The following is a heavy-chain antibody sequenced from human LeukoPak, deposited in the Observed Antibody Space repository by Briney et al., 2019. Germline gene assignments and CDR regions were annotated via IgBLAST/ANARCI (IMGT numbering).Heavy chain of an antibody. CDR2: ISGSGGNT. Sequence: GGSLRLSCAASGFAFSSYAMSRVRQAPGKGLEWVSAISGSGGNTYYADSVKGRFTISRDNSRNTLYLQMNSLRAEDTALYYCARRSLVAAIPGGDYFDYWGQGTLVTVSS. CDR1: GFAFSSYA. D-gene: IGHD2-15*01. J-gene: IGHJ4*02. CDR3: ARRSLVAAIPGGDYFDY. V-gene: IGHV3-23*01.